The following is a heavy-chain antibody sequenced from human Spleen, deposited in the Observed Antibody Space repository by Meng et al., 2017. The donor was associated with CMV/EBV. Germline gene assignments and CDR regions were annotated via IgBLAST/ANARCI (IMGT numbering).Heavy chain of an antibody. CDR1: GYTFSDYG. V-gene: IGHV1-18*01. J-gene: IGHJ3*02. CDR3: ARTRGKYYYDSSGYSPWAFDI. CDR2: VSAYNGNT. Sequence: ASVKVSCKASGYTFSDYGISWVRQAPGQGLEWMGWVSAYNGNTNYAQKFQDRVAMTTDTSTSTAYLELRSLRSDDTAVYYCARTRGKYYYDSSGYSPWAFDIWGQGTMVTVSS. D-gene: IGHD3-22*01.